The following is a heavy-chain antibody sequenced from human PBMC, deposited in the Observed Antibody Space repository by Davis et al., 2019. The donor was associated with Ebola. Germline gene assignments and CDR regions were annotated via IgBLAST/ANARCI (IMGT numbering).Heavy chain of an antibody. D-gene: IGHD3-22*01. CDR1: GYTFTSYG. J-gene: IGHJ3*02. CDR2: ISAYNGNT. CDR3: ARVGYYDSSGYSHDAFDI. V-gene: IGHV1-18*04. Sequence: ASVKVSCKASGYTFTSYGISWVRQAPGQGLEWMGWISAYNGNTNYAQKLQGRVTVTTDTSTSTAYMELSRLRSDDTAVYYCARVGYYDSSGYSHDAFDIWGQGTMVTVSS.